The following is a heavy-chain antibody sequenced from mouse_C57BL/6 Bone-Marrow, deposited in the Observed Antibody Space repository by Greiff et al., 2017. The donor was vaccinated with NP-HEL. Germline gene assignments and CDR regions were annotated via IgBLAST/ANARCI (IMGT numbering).Heavy chain of an antibody. Sequence: EVQLVESGGDLVKPGGSLKLSCAASGFTFSSYGMSWVRQTPDKRLEWVATISSGGSYTYYPDSVKGRFTISRDNAKNTLYLQMSSLKSEDTAMYYCARLSYGYGPAYWGQGTLVTVSA. D-gene: IGHD2-2*01. J-gene: IGHJ3*01. CDR3: ARLSYGYGPAY. V-gene: IGHV5-6*01. CDR2: ISSGGSYT. CDR1: GFTFSSYG.